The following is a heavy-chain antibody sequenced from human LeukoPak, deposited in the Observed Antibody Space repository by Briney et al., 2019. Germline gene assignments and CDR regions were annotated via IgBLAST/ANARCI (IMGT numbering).Heavy chain of an antibody. CDR3: AKGRLGYCSGGSCYSRSYYFDY. D-gene: IGHD2-15*01. J-gene: IGHJ4*02. CDR1: GFTFDDYA. CDR2: ISWNSGSI. Sequence: GGSLRLSCAASGFTFDDYAMHWVRQAPGKGLEWVSGISWNSGSIGYADSVKGRFTISRDNAKNSLYLQMNSLRAEDTALYYCAKGRLGYCSGGSCYSRSYYFDYWGQGTLVTVSS. V-gene: IGHV3-9*01.